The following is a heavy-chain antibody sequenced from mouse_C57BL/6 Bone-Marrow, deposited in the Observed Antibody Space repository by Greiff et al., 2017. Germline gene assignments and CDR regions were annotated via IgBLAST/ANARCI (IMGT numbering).Heavy chain of an antibody. V-gene: IGHV7-3*01. Sequence: DVHLVESGGGLVQPGGSLSLSCAASGFTFTDYYMSWVRQPPGKALVWLGFLRNKANGYTTAYSASVKGRFNISRNNSHSFLYLHMNSLRAEDSSTYYCARYRMYYYGRSYVYYAMDYWGQGTSVTVSS. J-gene: IGHJ4*01. CDR1: GFTFTDYY. D-gene: IGHD1-1*01. CDR2: LRNKANGYTT. CDR3: ARYRMYYYGRSYVYYAMDY.